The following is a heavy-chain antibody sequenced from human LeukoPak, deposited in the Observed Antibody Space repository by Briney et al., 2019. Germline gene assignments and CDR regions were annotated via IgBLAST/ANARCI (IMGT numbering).Heavy chain of an antibody. Sequence: SVKVSCKASGHTFTTYYVHLVRQAPGQGLEWMGGIIPIFGTANYAQKFQGRVTITADESTSTAYMELSSLRSEDTAVYYCARGPIAAAGTGYYYYYGMDVWGQGTTVTVSS. CDR3: ARGPIAAAGTGYYYYYGMDV. CDR1: GHTFTTYY. V-gene: IGHV1-69*13. D-gene: IGHD6-13*01. J-gene: IGHJ6*02. CDR2: IIPIFGTA.